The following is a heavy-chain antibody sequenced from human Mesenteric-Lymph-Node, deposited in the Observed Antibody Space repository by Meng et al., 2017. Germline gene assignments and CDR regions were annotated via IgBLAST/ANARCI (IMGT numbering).Heavy chain of an antibody. J-gene: IGHJ4*02. CDR1: GGSISSHY. CDR3: ARDHPAGQFDY. V-gene: IGHV4-59*11. Sequence: SETLSLTCTVSGGSISSHYWSWIRQPPGKGLEWIGYIYYSGSTNYNPSLKSRVTISVDTSKNQFSLKLSSVTAADTAVYYCARDHPAGQFDYWGQGTLVTVSS. CDR2: IYYSGST.